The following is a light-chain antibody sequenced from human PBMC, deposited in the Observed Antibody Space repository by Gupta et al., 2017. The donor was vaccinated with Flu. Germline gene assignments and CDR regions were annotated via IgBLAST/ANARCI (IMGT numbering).Light chain of an antibody. CDR3: SSFGGNDNLI. Sequence: SALTQPPSAPGSPGQSVTIPCAGTSSDVGGHNYVSWYQQHPGKAPKLVIYDVTNRPAGVPDRFSGSKSGNTASLTVSGLQAEDEADYYCSSFGGNDNLIFGGGTKLTVL. V-gene: IGLV2-8*01. J-gene: IGLJ2*01. CDR2: DVT. CDR1: SSDVGGHNY.